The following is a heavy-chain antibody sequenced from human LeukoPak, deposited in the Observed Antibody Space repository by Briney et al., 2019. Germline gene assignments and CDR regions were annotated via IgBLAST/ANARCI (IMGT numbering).Heavy chain of an antibody. CDR3: SSDRGILTGYSVFNI. Sequence: GASVKVSCKASGYTFTSYYMRWVRQAPGQRREWRGWINANSGSTNYAQKLQSRVTMTTDTSTSTPYMEQSTVRCDDTAVYYCSSDRGILTGYSVFNIGGKGTMATVSS. J-gene: IGHJ3*02. CDR1: GYTFTSYY. CDR2: INANSGST. V-gene: IGHV1-2*02. D-gene: IGHD3-9*01.